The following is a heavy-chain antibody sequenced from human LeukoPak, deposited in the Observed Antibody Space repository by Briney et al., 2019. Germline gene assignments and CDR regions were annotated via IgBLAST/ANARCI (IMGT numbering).Heavy chain of an antibody. Sequence: SEAPLLTCNQSGDSTSSSTYYGGWLRQPPGKGLEWMANIYRSGTTYYNPSLKSRATISVDTSSNQFSLKLTSVTAADTAVYYCTRVFAEWGQGTLVTVSS. V-gene: IGHV4-39*01. CDR1: GDSTSSSTYY. J-gene: IGHJ3*01. CDR3: TRVFAE. D-gene: IGHD3-16*01. CDR2: IYRSGTT.